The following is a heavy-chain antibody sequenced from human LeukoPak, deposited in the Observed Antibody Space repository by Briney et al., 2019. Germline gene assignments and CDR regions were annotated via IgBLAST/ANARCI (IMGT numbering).Heavy chain of an antibody. J-gene: IGHJ4*02. CDR2: IATDGSFA. CDR3: ARETYYGSGSYSDFALDY. CDR1: GFTFSSYG. D-gene: IGHD3-10*01. Sequence: GTSLRLSCAASGFTFSSYGMHWVRQAPGKGLEWLAGIATDGSFAYYADSVKGRFTLSRDNSKNTLYLQMNSLRAEDTAVYYCARETYYGSGSYSDFALDYWGQGTLVTVSS. V-gene: IGHV3-30*03.